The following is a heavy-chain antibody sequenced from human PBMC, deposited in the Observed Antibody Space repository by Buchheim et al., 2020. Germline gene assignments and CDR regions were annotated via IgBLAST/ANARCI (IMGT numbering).Heavy chain of an antibody. D-gene: IGHD5-18*01. CDR3: ARALNTAMVRDDNWFDP. V-gene: IGHV4-59*01. J-gene: IGHJ5*02. CDR1: GGSISSYS. Sequence: QVQLQESGPGLVKPSETLSLTCTGSGGSISSYSWSWMRQPPGKGLEWIGYIYYSGSTNYNPSLKSRVTISVETTKNQLYLKLSSVTAADTAVYCCARALNTAMVRDDNWFDPWGQGTL. CDR2: IYYSGST.